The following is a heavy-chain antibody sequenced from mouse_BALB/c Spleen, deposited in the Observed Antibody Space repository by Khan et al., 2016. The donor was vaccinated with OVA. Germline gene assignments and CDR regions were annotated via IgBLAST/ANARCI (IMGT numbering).Heavy chain of an antibody. V-gene: IGHV1S137*01. Sequence: QMQLEESGAELVRPGVSVKISCKGSGYTFTDYAMHWVKQSHAKSLEWIGVISTYYGDASYNQKFKGKATTTVDKSSSTAYMELARLTSEDSAIYYCARGGRFAYWGQGTLVTVSA. CDR3: ARGGRFAY. CDR2: ISTYYGDA. J-gene: IGHJ3*01. D-gene: IGHD3-3*01. CDR1: GYTFTDYA.